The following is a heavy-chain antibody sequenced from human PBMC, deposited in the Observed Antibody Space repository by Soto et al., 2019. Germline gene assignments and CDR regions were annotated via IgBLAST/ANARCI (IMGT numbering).Heavy chain of an antibody. Sequence: GGSLRLSCAASGFTFSSYAMSWVRQAPGKGLEWVSAISGSGGSTYYADSVKGRFTISRDNSKNTLYLQMNSLRAEDTAVYYCAEDVSSSGWFAYFDYWGQGTLVTVSS. D-gene: IGHD6-19*01. CDR2: ISGSGGST. CDR1: GFTFSSYA. J-gene: IGHJ4*02. CDR3: AEDVSSSGWFAYFDY. V-gene: IGHV3-23*01.